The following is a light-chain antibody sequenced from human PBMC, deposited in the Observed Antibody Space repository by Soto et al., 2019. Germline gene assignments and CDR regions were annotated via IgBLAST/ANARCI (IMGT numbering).Light chain of an antibody. Sequence: VMTQSPVTLSVSPGERATLSCRTSQSVGSKVAWYQQKPGQAPRLLIYGASTRATGVTARFRGGGSGTDFTLTISSLEPEDFAVYHCQQRSNWPSITFGQGTKVDIK. J-gene: IGKJ1*01. CDR3: QQRSNWPSIT. V-gene: IGKV3-15*01. CDR2: GAS. CDR1: QSVGSK.